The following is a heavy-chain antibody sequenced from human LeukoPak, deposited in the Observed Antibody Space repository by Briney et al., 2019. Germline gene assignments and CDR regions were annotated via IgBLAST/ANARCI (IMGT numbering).Heavy chain of an antibody. V-gene: IGHV1-2*02. D-gene: IGHD6-13*01. CDR2: INPNSGGT. CDR1: GYTFTGYY. Sequence: ASVKVSCRASGYTFTGYYMHWVRQAPGQGLEWMGWINPNSGGTNYAQKFQGRVTMTRDTSISTAYMELSRLRSDATAVYYCARDSSAAGYNWFDPWGQGTLVTVSS. J-gene: IGHJ5*02. CDR3: ARDSSAAGYNWFDP.